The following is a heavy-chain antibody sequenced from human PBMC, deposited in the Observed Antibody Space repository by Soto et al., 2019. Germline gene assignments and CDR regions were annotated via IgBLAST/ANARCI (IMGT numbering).Heavy chain of an antibody. CDR2: IYWDEDK. J-gene: IGHJ4*02. CDR3: THRPRGYAYYFDY. D-gene: IGHD5-12*01. Sequence: QITLKESGPTLVKPTQTLTLTCTFSGFSLSTRGVAVGWFRQPPGKALEWLALIYWDEDKWYSPSLKSRLTITDDTSKHQVVLTTTHMDPVDTATYYCTHRPRGYAYYFDYWGQGTLVTVSS. V-gene: IGHV2-5*02. CDR1: GFSLSTRGVA.